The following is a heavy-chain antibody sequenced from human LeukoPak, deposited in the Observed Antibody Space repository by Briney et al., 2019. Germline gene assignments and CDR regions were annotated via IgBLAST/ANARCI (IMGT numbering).Heavy chain of an antibody. Sequence: PGGSLRLSCAASGFTFSNHGMNWVRQAPGKGLEWVSGISGSGGTTYSADSMKGRFTISRDNSKNTLYLQMISLRVEDTAIYYCTRGVNNAFDIWGQGTMVTVSS. J-gene: IGHJ3*02. D-gene: IGHD2-8*01. CDR3: TRGVNNAFDI. CDR1: GFTFSNHG. V-gene: IGHV3-23*01. CDR2: ISGSGGTT.